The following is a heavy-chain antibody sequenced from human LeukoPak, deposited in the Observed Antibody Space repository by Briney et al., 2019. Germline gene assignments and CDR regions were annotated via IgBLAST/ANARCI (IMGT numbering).Heavy chain of an antibody. CDR1: GGSFSGHY. Sequence: PSETLSLTCGVYGGSFSGHYWTWIRQPPGKGLEWIGEINHSGNTNYNPSLKSRVTTSVDTSKNQFSLRLTSVTAADTAVYYCARGLIRYYSGSGTSGNFDYWGQGTQVTVSS. CDR2: INHSGNT. J-gene: IGHJ4*02. D-gene: IGHD3-10*01. V-gene: IGHV4-34*01. CDR3: ARGLIRYYSGSGTSGNFDY.